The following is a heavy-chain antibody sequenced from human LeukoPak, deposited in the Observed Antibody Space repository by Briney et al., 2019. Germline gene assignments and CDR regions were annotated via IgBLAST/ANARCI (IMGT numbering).Heavy chain of an antibody. D-gene: IGHD3-3*01. V-gene: IGHV1-18*01. CDR1: GYTFTSDG. J-gene: IGHJ6*03. Sequence: ASVKVSCKASGYTFTSDGISWVRQAPGQGLEWMGGISAYNGSTNYAQKLQGRVILTTDTYTSKAYMELRSVRSDDTAVYYCAREILIYDSWFGSVYYYYMDVWGKGTTVTVSS. CDR3: AREILIYDSWFGSVYYYYMDV. CDR2: ISAYNGST.